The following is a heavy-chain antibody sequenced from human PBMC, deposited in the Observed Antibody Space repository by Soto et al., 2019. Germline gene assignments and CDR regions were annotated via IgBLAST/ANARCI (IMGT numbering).Heavy chain of an antibody. CDR1: GFSLSTRGVG. V-gene: IGHV2-5*02. CDR2: IYWDDDK. Sequence: QITLKESGPTLVKPTQTLTLTCTFSGFSLSTRGVGVGWISQPPGKALEWLAVIYWDDDKRYSPSLRSRLTITKDAYKNQVVLTVTNMAPVDTATYYCSHRAARREAGTRLDYWGQGTLVTVSS. D-gene: IGHD6-19*01. J-gene: IGHJ4*02. CDR3: SHRAARREAGTRLDY.